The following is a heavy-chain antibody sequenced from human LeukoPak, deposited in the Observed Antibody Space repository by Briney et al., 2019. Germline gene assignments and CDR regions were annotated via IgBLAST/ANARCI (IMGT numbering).Heavy chain of an antibody. CDR2: IYSGGST. CDR3: ARDGAAAGYYFDY. D-gene: IGHD6-13*01. Sequence: PGGSLRLSCAASGFTVSSNYMSWVRQAPGKGLEWVSVIYSGGSTYYADSVKGRFTISRDNSKNTLYLQMNSLRAEGTAVYYCARDGAAAGYYFDYWGQGTLVTVSS. CDR1: GFTVSSNY. J-gene: IGHJ4*02. V-gene: IGHV3-66*01.